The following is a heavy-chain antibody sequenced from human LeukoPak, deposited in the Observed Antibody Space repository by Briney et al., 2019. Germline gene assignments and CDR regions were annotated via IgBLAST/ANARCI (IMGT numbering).Heavy chain of an antibody. D-gene: IGHD2-15*01. CDR1: GFTFSSYG. J-gene: IGHJ4*02. CDR2: ISYDGSNK. Sequence: GGSLRLSCAASGFTFSSYGMHWVRQAPGKGLEWVAVISYDGSNKYYADSVKGRFTISRDNSKNTLYLQMNSLRAEDTAVYYCAKASPHCSGGSCYSSSFDYWGQGTLVTVSS. CDR3: AKASPHCSGGSCYSSSFDY. V-gene: IGHV3-30*18.